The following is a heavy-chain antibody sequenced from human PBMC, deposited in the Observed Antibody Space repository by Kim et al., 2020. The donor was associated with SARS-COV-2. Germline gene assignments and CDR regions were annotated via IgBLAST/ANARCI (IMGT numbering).Heavy chain of an antibody. CDR1: GGSVSSDNFY. V-gene: IGHV4-61*01. CDR3: AREGIISH. D-gene: IGHD2-21*01. Sequence: SETLSLTCTVSGGSVSSDNFYWSWIRQPPGKGLEWIGYVSYSGDTNYNPSLKSRVTISVDTSKNQFSLKLSSVIAADTAVYYCAREGIISHWGQGTLVTVSS. J-gene: IGHJ4*02. CDR2: VSYSGDT.